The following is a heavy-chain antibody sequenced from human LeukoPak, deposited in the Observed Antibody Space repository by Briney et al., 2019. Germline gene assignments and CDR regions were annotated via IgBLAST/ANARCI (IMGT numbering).Heavy chain of an antibody. CDR2: INPSDDST. J-gene: IGHJ4*02. V-gene: IGHV1-46*01. CDR1: GYTFTSYY. D-gene: IGHD4-17*01. CDR3: VITVTNFDY. Sequence: ASVKASCKASGYTFTSYYMHWVRQPPGRGREGMGIINPSDDSTSYEQKFKAGVTMTRDTSTSTVYTELSSLRSEDTAVYYCVITVTNFDYWGQGPLVTVSS.